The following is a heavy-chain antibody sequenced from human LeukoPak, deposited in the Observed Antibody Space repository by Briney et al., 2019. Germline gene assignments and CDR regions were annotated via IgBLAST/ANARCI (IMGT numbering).Heavy chain of an antibody. CDR3: ARSQYLAFDIFDI. Sequence: PGGTLRLSCAASGFTFSTYWMSWVRQPPGKGLEWVANVKKDGKEKYYVDSVKGRFTVSRDNGKNSLYRQMNSLRAEDTAVYFCARSQYLAFDIFDIWGLGTTVTVSS. CDR2: VKKDGKEK. CDR1: GFTFSTYW. V-gene: IGHV3-7*03. D-gene: IGHD4-11*01. J-gene: IGHJ3*02.